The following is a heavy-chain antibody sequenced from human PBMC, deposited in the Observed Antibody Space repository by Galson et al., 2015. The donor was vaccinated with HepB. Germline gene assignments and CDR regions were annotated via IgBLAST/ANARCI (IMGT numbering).Heavy chain of an antibody. CDR2: ISSSGSTI. CDR3: ARDREAAGPYMDV. V-gene: IGHV3-11*01. CDR1: GFTFSDYY. D-gene: IGHD6-13*01. J-gene: IGHJ6*03. Sequence: SLRLSCAASGFTFSDYYMSWVRQAPGKGLEWVSYISSSGSTIYYADSVKGRFTISRDNAKNSLYLQMNSLRAEDTAVYYCARDREAAGPYMDVWGKGTTVTVSS.